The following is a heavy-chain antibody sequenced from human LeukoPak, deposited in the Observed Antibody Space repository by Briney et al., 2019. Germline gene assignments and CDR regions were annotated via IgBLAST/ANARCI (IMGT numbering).Heavy chain of an antibody. D-gene: IGHD3-22*01. J-gene: IGHJ4*02. CDR3: ARSRDQYYYDSSGYLGLLDY. CDR1: GGSFSGYY. CDR2: INHSGST. Sequence: SETLSLTCAVYGGSFSGYYWSWIRQPPGKGLEWIGEINHSGSTNYNPSLKSRVTISVDTSKNQFSLKLSSVTAADTAVYYCARSRDQYYYDSSGYLGLLDYWGQGTLVTVSS. V-gene: IGHV4-34*01.